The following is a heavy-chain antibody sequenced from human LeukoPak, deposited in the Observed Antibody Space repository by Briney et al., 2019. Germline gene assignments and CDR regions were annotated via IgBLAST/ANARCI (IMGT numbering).Heavy chain of an antibody. V-gene: IGHV1-2*02. CDR2: INPNSGGT. CDR3: ARSRVVPAAPPDY. J-gene: IGHJ4*02. CDR1: GGTFSSYA. D-gene: IGHD2-2*01. Sequence: ASVKVSCKASGGTFSSYAISWVRQAPGQGLEWMGWINPNSGGTNYAQKFQGRVTMTRDTSISTAYMELSRLRSDDTAVYYCARSRVVPAAPPDYWGQGTLVTVSS.